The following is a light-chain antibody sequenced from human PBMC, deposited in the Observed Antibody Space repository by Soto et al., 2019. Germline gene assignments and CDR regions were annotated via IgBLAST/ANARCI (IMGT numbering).Light chain of an antibody. Sequence: QSVLTQPASVSGSPGQSVTISCTGTSSDVGGSNYVSWYQQHPGKAPILMIYDVSNRPSGVSSRFSGSKSGNTASLTISGLQAEDEAHYHCSSYTSISTVVFGGGTKVTVL. CDR2: DVS. CDR3: SSYTSISTVV. V-gene: IGLV2-14*03. J-gene: IGLJ3*02. CDR1: SSDVGGSNY.